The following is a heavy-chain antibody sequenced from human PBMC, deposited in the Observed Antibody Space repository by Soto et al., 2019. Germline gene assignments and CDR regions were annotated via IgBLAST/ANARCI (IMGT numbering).Heavy chain of an antibody. CDR3: ARPHYDILTGYFTYYFDY. Sequence: GSGPTLVNPTQTLTLTCTFSGFSLSSSGVGVGWIRQPPGKALEWLALIYWDDDKRYSPSLKSRLTITKETSKNQVVLTMTNMDPVDTATYYCARPHYDILTGYFTYYFDYWGQGTLVTVSS. J-gene: IGHJ4*02. CDR2: IYWDDDK. CDR1: GFSLSSSGVG. D-gene: IGHD3-9*01. V-gene: IGHV2-5*02.